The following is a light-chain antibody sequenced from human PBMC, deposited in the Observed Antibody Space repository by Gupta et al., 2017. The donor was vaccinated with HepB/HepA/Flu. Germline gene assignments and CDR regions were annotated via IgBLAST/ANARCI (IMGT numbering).Light chain of an antibody. V-gene: IGKV1-39*01. CDR3: QQSYSTCL. CDR2: AAS. CDR1: QSISSY. J-gene: IGKJ2*01. Sequence: DIQMTQSPSSLSASVGDRVTITCRASQSISSYLNWYQQKPGKAPKLLIYAASSLQSGVPSRFSGSGSGTDFTRTISSLQPEDFATYYCQQSYSTCLFGQGTKLEIK.